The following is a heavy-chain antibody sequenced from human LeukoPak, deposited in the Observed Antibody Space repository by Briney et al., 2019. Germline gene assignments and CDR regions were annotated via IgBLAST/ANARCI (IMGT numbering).Heavy chain of an antibody. J-gene: IGHJ4*02. Sequence: SETLSLTCTVSGGSISSSSYYWGWIRQPPGKGLEWIGSIYYGGSTYYNPSLKSRVTISVDTSKNQFSLELSSVTAADTAAYYCATTSRVQGSSLFDYWGQGTLVTVSS. CDR3: ATTSRVQGSSLFDY. D-gene: IGHD6-6*01. CDR2: IYYGGST. CDR1: GGSISSSSYY. V-gene: IGHV4-39*01.